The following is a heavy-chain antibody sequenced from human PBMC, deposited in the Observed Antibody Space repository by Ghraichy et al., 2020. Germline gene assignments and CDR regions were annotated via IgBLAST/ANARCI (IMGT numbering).Heavy chain of an antibody. V-gene: IGHV1-69*04. Sequence: SVKVSCKASGGTFSSYAISWVRQAPGQGLEWMGRIIPILGIANYAQKFQGRVTITADKSTSTAYMELSSLRSEDTAVYYCARIGVRDYGDLRMDYWGQGTLVTVSS. D-gene: IGHD4-17*01. CDR2: IIPILGIA. CDR3: ARIGVRDYGDLRMDY. CDR1: GGTFSSYA. J-gene: IGHJ4*02.